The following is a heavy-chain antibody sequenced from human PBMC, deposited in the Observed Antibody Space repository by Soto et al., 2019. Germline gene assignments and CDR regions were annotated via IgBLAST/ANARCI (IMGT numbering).Heavy chain of an antibody. CDR3: AKGSASGRAYYFDY. D-gene: IGHD3-3*01. CDR1: GFTFSNYA. J-gene: IGHJ4*02. CDR2: VTGSGGEA. Sequence: EVQLLESGGGFIQPGGSLRLSCAASGFTFSNYAMGWVRQSPGKGLEWVSAVTGSGGEAYHADSVKGRFTISRDNSKNTLYMQMSGLKAEDTAVYYCAKGSASGRAYYFDYWGQGTLVTVSS. V-gene: IGHV3-23*01.